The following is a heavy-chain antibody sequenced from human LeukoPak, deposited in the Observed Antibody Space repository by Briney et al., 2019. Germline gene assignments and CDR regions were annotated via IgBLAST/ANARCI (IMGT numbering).Heavy chain of an antibody. CDR2: ISYDGSNK. J-gene: IGHJ4*02. V-gene: IGHV3-30*04. Sequence: GGSLRLSFAASGFTFSSYAMHWVRQAPGKGVEWVAVISYDGSNKYYADSVKGRFTISRDNSKNTLYLQMNSLRAEDTAVYYCAREGVTTGLLDYWGQGTLVTVSS. D-gene: IGHD4-17*01. CDR1: GFTFSSYA. CDR3: AREGVTTGLLDY.